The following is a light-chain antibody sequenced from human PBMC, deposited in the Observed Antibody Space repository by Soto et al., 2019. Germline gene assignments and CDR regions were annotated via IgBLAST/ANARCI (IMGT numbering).Light chain of an antibody. CDR3: CSYAGIYV. Sequence: QSVLTQPPSASGSPGQSVAISCTGTSSDVGGYNYVSWYQQHPGKAPKLMIYEVSKRPSGVPDRFSGSKSGSTASLTVSGLQAEDEADYYCCSYAGIYVFGSGTKVTVL. V-gene: IGLV2-8*01. CDR2: EVS. CDR1: SSDVGGYNY. J-gene: IGLJ1*01.